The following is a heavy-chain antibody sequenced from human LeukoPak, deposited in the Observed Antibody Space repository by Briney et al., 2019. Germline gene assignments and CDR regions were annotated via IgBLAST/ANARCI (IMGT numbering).Heavy chain of an antibody. CDR1: GGTFSSYA. CDR2: IIPIFGTA. D-gene: IGHD2-2*01. CDR3: ARVFRIVVVPAATENWFDP. J-gene: IGHJ5*02. Sequence: SVKVSGKASGGTFSSYAISWVRQAPGQGLEWMGGIIPIFGTANYAQKFQGRVTITTDESTSTAYMELSSLRSEDTAVYYCARVFRIVVVPAATENWFDPWGQGTLVTVSS. V-gene: IGHV1-69*05.